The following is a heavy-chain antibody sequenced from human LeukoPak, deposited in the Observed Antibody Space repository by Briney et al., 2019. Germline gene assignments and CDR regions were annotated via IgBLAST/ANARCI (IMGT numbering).Heavy chain of an antibody. Sequence: GASVKVSCKASGYTFTGYFIHWVRQAPGQALEWMGWVNPDRGYTNHPQKFQGRVTMTRDTSISTAYMELSSLRSDDMAVYYCAREGEDSDDTNWFDPWGQGTLVTVSS. CDR1: GYTFTGYF. D-gene: IGHD3-10*01. J-gene: IGHJ5*02. V-gene: IGHV1-2*02. CDR3: AREGEDSDDTNWFDP. CDR2: VNPDRGYT.